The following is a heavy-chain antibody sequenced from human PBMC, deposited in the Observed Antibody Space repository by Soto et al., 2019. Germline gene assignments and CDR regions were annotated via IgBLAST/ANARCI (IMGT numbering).Heavy chain of an antibody. Sequence: ASVKVSCKASGYTFTSYDINWVRQATGQGLEWMGWMNPNSGNTGYAQKFQGRVTMSRNTSISTAYMELSSLRSEDTAVYYCARERSAAGTGWFDPWGQGTLVTVSS. V-gene: IGHV1-8*01. CDR3: ARERSAAGTGWFDP. CDR2: MNPNSGNT. CDR1: GYTFTSYD. D-gene: IGHD6-13*01. J-gene: IGHJ5*02.